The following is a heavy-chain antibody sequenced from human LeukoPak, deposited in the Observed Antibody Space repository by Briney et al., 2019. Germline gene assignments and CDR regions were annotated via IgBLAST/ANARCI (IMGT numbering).Heavy chain of an antibody. D-gene: IGHD6-13*01. V-gene: IGHV3-9*03. J-gene: IGHJ4*02. Sequence: PGGSLRLSCAASGFTFDDYAMHWVRQAPGKGLEWVSGISWSSGSIGYADSVKGRFTISRDNAKNSLYLQMNSLRAEDMALYYCAKEASGIAAAGYFDYWGQGTLVTVSS. CDR3: AKEASGIAAAGYFDY. CDR2: ISWSSGSI. CDR1: GFTFDDYA.